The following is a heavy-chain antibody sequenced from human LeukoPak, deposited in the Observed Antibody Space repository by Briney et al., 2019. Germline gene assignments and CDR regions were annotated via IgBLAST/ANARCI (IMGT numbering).Heavy chain of an antibody. D-gene: IGHD2-2*01. Sequence: SETLSLTCTVSGGSISSHYGSWIRQPPGKGLEWIGYIYYSGSTNYNPSLKSRVTISVDTSKNQFSLKLSSVTAADTAVYYCARGGRVVPAARRGAFDIWGQGTMVTVSS. V-gene: IGHV4-59*11. J-gene: IGHJ3*02. CDR3: ARGGRVVPAARRGAFDI. CDR2: IYYSGST. CDR1: GGSISSHY.